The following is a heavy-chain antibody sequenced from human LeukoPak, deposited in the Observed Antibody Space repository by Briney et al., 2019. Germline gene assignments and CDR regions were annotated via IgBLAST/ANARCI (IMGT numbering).Heavy chain of an antibody. CDR1: GGTFSSYS. D-gene: IGHD3-10*01. CDR2: IIPIFGTA. J-gene: IGHJ5*02. Sequence: SVKVSCKASGGTFSSYSISWVRQAPGQGLEWMGGIIPIFGTANYAQKFQGRVTITRDTSASTAYMELSSLRSEDTAVYYCARENHMVFDPWGQGTLVTVSS. CDR3: ARENHMVFDP. V-gene: IGHV1-69*05.